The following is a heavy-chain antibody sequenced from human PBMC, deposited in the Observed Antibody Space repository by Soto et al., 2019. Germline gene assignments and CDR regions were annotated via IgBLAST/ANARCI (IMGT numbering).Heavy chain of an antibody. CDR1: GFTFSSFW. Sequence: PWGALRLSCAASGFTFSSFWMDWVRQAPGKGLEWVANINPDGSEKQYVDSVKGRFTISRDNAKNSLYLQMSSVTAEDSALYYCSRSLDSWGQGTRVTVSS. J-gene: IGHJ4*02. CDR2: INPDGSEK. CDR3: SRSLDS. V-gene: IGHV3-7*01.